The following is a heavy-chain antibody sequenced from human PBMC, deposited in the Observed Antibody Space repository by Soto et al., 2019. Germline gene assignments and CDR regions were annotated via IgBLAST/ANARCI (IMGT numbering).Heavy chain of an antibody. V-gene: IGHV1-3*01. CDR3: ARGLAPYYFDY. Sequence: ASVKVSCKASGYTFTSYAIHWVRQAPGQRLEWMGWIHGGNDNTAYSQKFQGRVTITRDTSASTAYMELSSLRSEDTAVYYCARGLAPYYFDYWGQGTLVTVSS. D-gene: IGHD6-19*01. J-gene: IGHJ4*02. CDR2: IHGGNDNT. CDR1: GYTFTSYA.